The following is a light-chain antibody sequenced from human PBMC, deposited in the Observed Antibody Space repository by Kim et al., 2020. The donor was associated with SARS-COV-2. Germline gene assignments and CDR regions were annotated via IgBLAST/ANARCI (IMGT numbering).Light chain of an antibody. CDR2: QDN. J-gene: IGLJ2*01. CDR1: KLGDKY. V-gene: IGLV3-1*01. Sequence: SYELTQPPSVSVSPGQTASITCSGDKLGDKYACWYQQKPGQSPVLVIYQDNKRPSGIPERFSGSNSGNTATLTISGTQAKDEADYYCQAWDSNTGVFGGGTQLTVL. CDR3: QAWDSNTGV.